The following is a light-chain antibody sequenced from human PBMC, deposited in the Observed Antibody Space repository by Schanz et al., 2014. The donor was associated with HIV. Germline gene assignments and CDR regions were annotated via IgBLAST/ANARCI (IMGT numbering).Light chain of an antibody. CDR2: DVT. J-gene: IGLJ1*01. V-gene: IGLV2-14*03. CDR3: NSYSHSNTYV. Sequence: QSVLTQPASVSGSPGQSITISCTGTSSDVGADNSVSWYQQHPGRAPSLLVYDVTYRPSGVSNRFSGSKSGNTASLTISGLQPEDEADYYCNSYSHSNTYVFGSGTKLTVL. CDR1: SSDVGADNS.